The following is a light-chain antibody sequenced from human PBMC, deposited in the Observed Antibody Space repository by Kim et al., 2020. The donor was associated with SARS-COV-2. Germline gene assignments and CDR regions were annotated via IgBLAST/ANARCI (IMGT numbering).Light chain of an antibody. CDR3: NSRDSSGNHLVV. J-gene: IGLJ2*01. CDR1: SLRSYY. CDR2: GRN. Sequence: LEQTVRITCQGDSLRSYYASWYQQTPGQAPVLVIYGRNNRPSGIPDRFSGSSSGNTASLTITGAQAEDEADYYCNSRDSSGNHLVVFGGGTQLTVL. V-gene: IGLV3-19*01.